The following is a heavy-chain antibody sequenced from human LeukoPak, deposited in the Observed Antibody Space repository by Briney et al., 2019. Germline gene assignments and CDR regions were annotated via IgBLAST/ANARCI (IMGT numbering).Heavy chain of an antibody. J-gene: IGHJ4*02. V-gene: IGHV3-30*04. CDR3: ARGGTAAATHMSFDF. CDR2: ISYDGSNK. Sequence: GGSLRLSCAASGFTFSSYAMHWVRQAPGKGLEWVAVISYDGSNKYYADSVKGRFTISRDNSKNTLYLQMNGLRAEDTAVYYCARGGTAAATHMSFDFWGQGTLVTVSS. D-gene: IGHD6-13*01. CDR1: GFTFSSYA.